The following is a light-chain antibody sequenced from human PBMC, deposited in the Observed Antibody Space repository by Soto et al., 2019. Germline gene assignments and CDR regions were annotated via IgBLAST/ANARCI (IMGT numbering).Light chain of an antibody. J-gene: IGKJ2*01. CDR2: KAS. Sequence: DIQMTQSPSTLSASVGDRVTITCRASQSISSWLAWYQQKPGTAPKLLIYKASSLQSGVPSRFSGSGSGTEFTLTISSLQPDAFATYYCQQYSSYPSTFGQGTKLEIK. CDR3: QQYSSYPST. CDR1: QSISSW. V-gene: IGKV1-5*03.